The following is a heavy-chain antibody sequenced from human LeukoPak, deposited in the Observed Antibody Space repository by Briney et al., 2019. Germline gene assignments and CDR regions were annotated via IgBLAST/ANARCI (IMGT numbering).Heavy chain of an antibody. D-gene: IGHD4-17*01. CDR3: AKDGSTVYYYYMDV. CDR1: GFTFSSYG. J-gene: IGHJ6*03. CDR2: TRYDGSNK. Sequence: GGSLRLSCAASGFTFSSYGMHWVRQAPGKGLEWVAFTRYDGSNKYYADSVKGRFTISRDNSKNTLYLQMNSLRAEDTAVHYCAKDGSTVYYYYMDVWGKGTTVTVSS. V-gene: IGHV3-30*02.